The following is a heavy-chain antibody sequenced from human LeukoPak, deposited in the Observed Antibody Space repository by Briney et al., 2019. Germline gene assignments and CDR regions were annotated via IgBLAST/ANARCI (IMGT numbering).Heavy chain of an antibody. CDR2: IIPGFGTT. J-gene: IGHJ5*02. Sequence: GASVKVSCKASGGSFSSFAISWVRQAPGQGLEWMGGIIPGFGTTNYAQKFQDRVTITVDRSTRIAYMELSNLRSDDTAVYYCAAEGPGNWNYLNWFGPWGQGTLVTVSS. V-gene: IGHV1-69*06. CDR1: GGSFSSFA. CDR3: AAEGPGNWNYLNWFGP. D-gene: IGHD1-7*01.